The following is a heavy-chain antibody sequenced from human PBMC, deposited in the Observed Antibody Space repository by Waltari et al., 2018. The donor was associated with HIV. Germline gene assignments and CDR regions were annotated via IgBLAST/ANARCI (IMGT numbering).Heavy chain of an antibody. V-gene: IGHV7-4-1*02. CDR2: VNTDTGNP. CDR3: ARVPLGGSSWYSFKTTYSYYMDV. D-gene: IGHD6-13*01. CDR1: GYTFPMYA. J-gene: IGHJ6*03. Sequence: QVQLVQSGSELQKPGAAVKISCKASGYTFPMYAIIWVRQAPGQGLECMGWVNTDTGNPTYAQGFTGRFVFSLDTSVSTAYLQISSLEAEDTAVYYCARVPLGGSSWYSFKTTYSYYMDVWGKGTTVTVSS.